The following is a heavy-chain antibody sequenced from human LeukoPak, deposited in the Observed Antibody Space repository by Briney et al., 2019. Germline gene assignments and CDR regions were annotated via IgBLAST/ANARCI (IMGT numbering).Heavy chain of an antibody. V-gene: IGHV3-30*02. CDR1: GFTFSSYG. D-gene: IGHD4-17*01. J-gene: IGHJ3*02. CDR3: AKIPLRPGAFDI. Sequence: GGSLRLSCAASGFTFSSYGMHWVRQAPGKGLEWVAFIRYDGSNKYYADSVKGRFTISRDNSKNTLYLQMNSLRAEDTAVCYCAKIPLRPGAFDIWGQGTMVTVSS. CDR2: IRYDGSNK.